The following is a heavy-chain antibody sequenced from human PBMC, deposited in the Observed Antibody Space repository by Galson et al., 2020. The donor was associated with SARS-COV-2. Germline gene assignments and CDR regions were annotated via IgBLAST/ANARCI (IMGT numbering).Heavy chain of an antibody. V-gene: IGHV3-30*04. CDR1: GFTFTNYA. J-gene: IGHJ3*02. CDR2: ISHDGRIE. D-gene: IGHD1-26*01. CDR3: ARDVSGGSSDI. Sequence: GGSLRLSCAASGFTFTNYAIHWVRQAPGKGLEWVAVISHDGRIEVYADSVKGRFTISRDNSENILFLQMDSLRADDTAVYYCARDVSGGSSDIWGQGTMGTVSS.